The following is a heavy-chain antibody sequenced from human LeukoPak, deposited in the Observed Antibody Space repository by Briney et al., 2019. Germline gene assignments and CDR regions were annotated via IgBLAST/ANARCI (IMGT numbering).Heavy chain of an antibody. J-gene: IGHJ4*02. CDR2: IYTSGST. CDR1: GGSISSYY. CDR3: ASDAPGLLGY. V-gene: IGHV4-4*07. D-gene: IGHD2-15*01. Sequence: SETLSLTCTVSGGSISSYYWSWIRQPAGKGLEWIGRIYTSGSTNYNPSLKSRVTISVDTSKNQFSLKLTSVTATDTAMYYCASDAPGLLGYWGRGTLVTVSS.